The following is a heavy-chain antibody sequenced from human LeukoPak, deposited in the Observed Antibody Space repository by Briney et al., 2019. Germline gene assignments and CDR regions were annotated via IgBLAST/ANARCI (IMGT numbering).Heavy chain of an antibody. V-gene: IGHV1-69*06. D-gene: IGHD1-1*01. CDR1: GGTFTSYA. CDR3: ARRYNYRKYYYYYMDV. Sequence: SVKLSCKASGGTFTSYAISWVRQAPGQGLEWMGGIIPIFGTANYAQKFQGRVTITADKSTSTAYMELSSLRSEDTAVYYCARRYNYRKYYYYYMDVWGKGTTVTVSS. J-gene: IGHJ6*03. CDR2: IIPIFGTA.